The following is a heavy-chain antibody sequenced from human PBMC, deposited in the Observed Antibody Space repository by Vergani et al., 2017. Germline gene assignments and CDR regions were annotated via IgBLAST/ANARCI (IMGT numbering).Heavy chain of an antibody. Sequence: QVQLVQSGAEVKKPGSSVKVSCKASGGTFSSYTISWVRQAPGQGLEWMGRIIPILGIANYAQKFQGRVTITADKSTSTAYMELSSLRSEDTAVSYCARAEGEGICGGDYGGYWFDPWGQGTLVTVSS. CDR1: GGTFSSYT. CDR3: ARAEGEGICGGDYGGYWFDP. D-gene: IGHD2-21*02. V-gene: IGHV1-69*02. CDR2: IIPILGIA. J-gene: IGHJ5*02.